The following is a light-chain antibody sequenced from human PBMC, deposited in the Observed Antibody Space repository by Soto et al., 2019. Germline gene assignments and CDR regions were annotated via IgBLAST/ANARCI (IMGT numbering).Light chain of an antibody. CDR1: QSVSSSF. Sequence: EIVLSQCPGTLSLSPGERATLSCRASQSVSSSFLAWYQQKPGQAPRLLIYGASSRATGIPDRFSGSGSGTDFTLTISGLEPEDFAMYYCQQYDSSPWTFGQGTKVEIK. J-gene: IGKJ1*01. CDR3: QQYDSSPWT. V-gene: IGKV3-20*01. CDR2: GAS.